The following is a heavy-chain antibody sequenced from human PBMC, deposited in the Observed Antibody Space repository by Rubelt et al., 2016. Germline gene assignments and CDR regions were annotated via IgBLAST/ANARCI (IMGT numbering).Heavy chain of an antibody. CDR3: ARGGLSELLWFGESRVDY. V-gene: IGHV1-3*01. CDR1: GYTFTSYA. Sequence: QVQLVQSGAEVKKPGASVKVSCKASGYTFTSYAMHWVRQAPGQRLEWMGWHNAGNGNTKYSQKFQVRVTITRDTSASTAYMELSSLRSEDTAVYYCARGGLSELLWFGESRVDYWGQGTLVTVSS. D-gene: IGHD3-10*01. J-gene: IGHJ4*02. CDR2: HNAGNGNT.